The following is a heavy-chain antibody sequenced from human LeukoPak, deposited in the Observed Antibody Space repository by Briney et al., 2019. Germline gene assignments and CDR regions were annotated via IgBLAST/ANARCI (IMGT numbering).Heavy chain of an antibody. V-gene: IGHV1-46*01. CDR2: ISPSGGST. D-gene: IGHD1-26*01. CDR1: GYTFTSNY. Sequence: ASVKVSCKAFGYTFTSNYMHWVRQAPGQGPGWMGVISPSGGSTTYAQKFQGRVTLTRDMSTSTDYLELSSLRSEDTAVYYCARGAPYSGSYYAGWFDPWGQGTLVTVSS. CDR3: ARGAPYSGSYYAGWFDP. J-gene: IGHJ5*02.